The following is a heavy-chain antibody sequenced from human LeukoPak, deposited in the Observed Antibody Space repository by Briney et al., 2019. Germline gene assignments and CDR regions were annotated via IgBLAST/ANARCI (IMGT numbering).Heavy chain of an antibody. J-gene: IGHJ4*02. D-gene: IGHD6-6*01. V-gene: IGHV3-73*01. CDR3: TSHGIEGYSSSPGQVAYLDY. CDR1: GFTFSGSA. CDR2: IRSKANSYAT. Sequence: GGSLSLSCAASGFTFSGSAMHWVRQASGRGGEWVGRIRSKANSYATAYAASVKGRFTISRDDSKNTAYLQMNSLKTEDTAVYYCTSHGIEGYSSSPGQVAYLDYWGQGTLVTVSS.